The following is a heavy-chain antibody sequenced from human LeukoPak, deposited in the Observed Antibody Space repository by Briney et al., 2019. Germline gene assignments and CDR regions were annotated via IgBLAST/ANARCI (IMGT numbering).Heavy chain of an antibody. Sequence: SETLSLTCAVSGYSISSGYYWGWIRQPPGKGLEWIGSIYHSGSTYYNPSLKRRVTISVDTSKNQFSLKLSSVTAADTAVYYCARQGYCSGGSCYTLDYWGQGTLVTVSS. V-gene: IGHV4-38-2*01. D-gene: IGHD2-15*01. CDR1: GYSISSGYY. CDR2: IYHSGST. J-gene: IGHJ4*02. CDR3: ARQGYCSGGSCYTLDY.